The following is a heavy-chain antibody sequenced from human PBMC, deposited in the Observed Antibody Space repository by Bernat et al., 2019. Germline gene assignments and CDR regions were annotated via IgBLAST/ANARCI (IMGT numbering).Heavy chain of an antibody. CDR1: GFTFSSYG. V-gene: IGHV3-33*01. J-gene: IGHJ3*02. CDR2: IWYDGSNK. D-gene: IGHD6-25*01. CDR3: AIPGIAEANDAFDI. Sequence: QVQLVESGGGVVQPGRSLRLSCAASGFTFSSYGMHWVRQAPGKGLEWVAVIWYDGSNKYYADSVKGRFTISRDNSKNTLYLQMNSLRAEDTAVYYCAIPGIAEANDAFDIWGQGTMVTVSS.